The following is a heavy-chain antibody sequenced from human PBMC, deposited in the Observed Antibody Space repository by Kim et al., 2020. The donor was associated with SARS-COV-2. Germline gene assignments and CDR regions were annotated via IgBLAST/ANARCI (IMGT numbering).Heavy chain of an antibody. CDR1: GLSFDDSA. J-gene: IGHJ6*02. CDR3: ARGNYYESVSLSDYYNGMDV. V-gene: IGHV3-30-3*01. Sequence: GGSLTLSCAASGLSFDDSAMNWVRQAPGKGLEWVAVISYDGRNKEYADSVKGRFSISRDNSKTTLSLQMNSLRVEDTAVYYCARGNYYESVSLSDYYNGMDVWGQGTTVTVSS. CDR2: ISYDGRNK. D-gene: IGHD3-10*01.